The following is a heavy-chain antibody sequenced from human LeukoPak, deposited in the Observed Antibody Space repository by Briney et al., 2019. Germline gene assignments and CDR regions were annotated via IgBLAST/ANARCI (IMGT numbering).Heavy chain of an antibody. CDR2: INHSGST. CDR1: GGSFSDYY. Sequence: NPSETLSLTRAVYGGSFSDYYWNWIRQPPGKGLEWIGEINHSGSTNYNPSLKTRVSISVDTSKNQFSLKLNSVTAADTAVYFCAKTPTALVRGGYYFDSWGQGTLVTVSS. D-gene: IGHD6-6*01. J-gene: IGHJ4*02. CDR3: AKTPTALVRGGYYFDS. V-gene: IGHV4-34*01.